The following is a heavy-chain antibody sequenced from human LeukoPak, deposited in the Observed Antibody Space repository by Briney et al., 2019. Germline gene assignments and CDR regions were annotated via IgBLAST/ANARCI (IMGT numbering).Heavy chain of an antibody. CDR2: IYYSGST. Sequence: SETLSLTCTVSGGSISSSSYYWGWIRQPPGKGLEWIGSIYYSGSTYYNPSLKSRVTISVDTSKNQFSLKLSSVTAADTAVYYCARLTYYYDRSGYYYYWGQGTLATVSS. J-gene: IGHJ4*02. D-gene: IGHD3-22*01. V-gene: IGHV4-39*01. CDR3: ARLTYYYDRSGYYYY. CDR1: GGSISSSSYY.